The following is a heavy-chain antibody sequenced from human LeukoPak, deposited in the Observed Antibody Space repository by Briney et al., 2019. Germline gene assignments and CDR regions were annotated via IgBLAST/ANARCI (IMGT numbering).Heavy chain of an antibody. V-gene: IGHV1-2*02. CDR1: GYTFTGYY. Sequence: GASVKVSCKASGYTFTGYYMHWVRQAPGQGLEWMGWINPNSGGTNYAQKFQGRVTTTRDTSISTAYMELSRLRSDDTAVYYCAREDVGLRAFDIWGQGTMVTVSS. D-gene: IGHD2-15*01. J-gene: IGHJ3*02. CDR3: AREDVGLRAFDI. CDR2: INPNSGGT.